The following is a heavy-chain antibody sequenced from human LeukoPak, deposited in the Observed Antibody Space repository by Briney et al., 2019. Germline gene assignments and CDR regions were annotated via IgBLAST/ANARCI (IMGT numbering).Heavy chain of an antibody. D-gene: IGHD5-24*01. J-gene: IGHJ4*02. CDR3: AKEGRSLQTY. CDR1: GFTFKNYA. Sequence: PGGSLRLSCAASGFTFKNYAMNWVRQSPGQGLEWVSTISGDAVTSWYADSVKGRFTVSRDNSKNIVFLQMNNLRVEDTAVYYCAKEGRSLQTYWGQGTLVTVSS. CDR2: ISGDAVTS. V-gene: IGHV3-23*01.